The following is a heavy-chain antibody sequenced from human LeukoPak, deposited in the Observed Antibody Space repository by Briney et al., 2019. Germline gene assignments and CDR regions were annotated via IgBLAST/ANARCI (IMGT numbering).Heavy chain of an antibody. D-gene: IGHD4-17*01. V-gene: IGHV1-69*13. Sequence: SVKVSCKASGGTFRSYAITWVRQAPGKGLEWMGGIIPMINTPKYAQKFQGRVSVTADESTSTGYMEVSSLRSEDTAVYYCAIFQGTYGDNENDYWGQGTLVTVSS. CDR3: AIFQGTYGDNENDY. J-gene: IGHJ4*02. CDR2: IIPMINTP. CDR1: GGTFRSYA.